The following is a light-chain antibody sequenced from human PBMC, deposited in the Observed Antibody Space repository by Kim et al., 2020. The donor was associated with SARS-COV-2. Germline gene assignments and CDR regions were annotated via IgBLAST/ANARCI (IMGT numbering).Light chain of an antibody. V-gene: IGLV1-44*01. Sequence: PRVTIYCSGSSSNIGSNTVNWYQPLPGTAPKLLIYGNNQRPSGVPDRFSGSKSGTSASLAISGLQSEDEADYYCAAWDDSLNGYVFGTGTKVTVL. CDR2: GNN. CDR3: AAWDDSLNGYV. CDR1: SSNIGSNT. J-gene: IGLJ1*01.